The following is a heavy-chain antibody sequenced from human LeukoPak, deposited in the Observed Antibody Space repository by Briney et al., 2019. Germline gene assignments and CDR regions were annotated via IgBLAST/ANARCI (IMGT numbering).Heavy chain of an antibody. V-gene: IGHV1-18*01. D-gene: IGHD6-6*01. CDR1: GYTFTSYG. CDR2: ISAYNGNT. Sequence: ASVKVSCKASGYTFTSYGISWVRQAPGQGLEWMGWISAYNGNTHYAQKLQSRVTMTTDTSTSTVYMELKSLRSDDTAVYYCARIQSRIIAARPGNPAFDYWGRGTLVTVSS. CDR3: ARIQSRIIAARPGNPAFDY. J-gene: IGHJ4*02.